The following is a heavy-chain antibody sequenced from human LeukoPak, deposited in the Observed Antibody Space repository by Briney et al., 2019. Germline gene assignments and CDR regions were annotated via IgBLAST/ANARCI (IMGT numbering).Heavy chain of an antibody. Sequence: SKTLSLTCAVYGGSFSGYYWSWIRQPPGKGLEWIGEINHSGSTNYNPSLKSRVTISVDTSKNQFSLKLSSVTAADTAVYYCARGSSIAALTYLDYWGQGTLVTVSS. V-gene: IGHV4-34*01. D-gene: IGHD6-6*01. J-gene: IGHJ4*02. CDR2: INHSGST. CDR1: GGSFSGYY. CDR3: ARGSSIAALTYLDY.